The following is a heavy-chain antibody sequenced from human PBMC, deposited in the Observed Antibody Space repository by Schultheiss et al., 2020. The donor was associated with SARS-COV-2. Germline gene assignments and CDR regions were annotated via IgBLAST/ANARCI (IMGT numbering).Heavy chain of an antibody. D-gene: IGHD5-18*01. CDR1: GGSISSYY. CDR2: IYTSGST. V-gene: IGHV4-4*07. CDR3: ARDRAQMDTAMASTLGY. J-gene: IGHJ4*02. Sequence: SETLSLTCTVSGGSISSYYWSWIRQPAGKGLEWIGRIYTSGSTYYNPSLKSRVTISVDTSKNQFSLKLSSVTAADTAVYYCARDRAQMDTAMASTLGYWGQGTLVTVSS.